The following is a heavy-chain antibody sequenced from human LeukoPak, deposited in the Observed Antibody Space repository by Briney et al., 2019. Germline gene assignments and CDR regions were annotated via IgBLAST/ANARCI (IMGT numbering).Heavy chain of an antibody. CDR3: AKDLSSPGRGSYYYYYMDV. CDR1: GFTFSSYE. V-gene: IGHV3-48*03. J-gene: IGHJ6*03. Sequence: GGSLRLSCAASGFTFSSYEMNWVRQAPGKGLEWVSYISSSCSTIYYADSVKGRFTISRDNAKNSLYLQMNSLRAEDTAVYYCAKDLSSPGRGSYYYYYMDVWGKGTTVTISS. D-gene: IGHD3-10*01. CDR2: ISSSCSTI.